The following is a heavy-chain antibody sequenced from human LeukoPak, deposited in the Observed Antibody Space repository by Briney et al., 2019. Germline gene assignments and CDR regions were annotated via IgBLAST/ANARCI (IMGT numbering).Heavy chain of an antibody. Sequence: SVKVSCKAYGGTSSSYAISWVRQAPGQGLEWMGGIIPIFGTANYAQKFQGRVTITTDESTSTTYMELSSLRSEDTAVYYCARGAPYSSSWFDYWGQGTLVTVSS. J-gene: IGHJ4*02. CDR2: IIPIFGTA. CDR3: ARGAPYSSSWFDY. V-gene: IGHV1-69*05. D-gene: IGHD6-13*01. CDR1: GGTSSSYA.